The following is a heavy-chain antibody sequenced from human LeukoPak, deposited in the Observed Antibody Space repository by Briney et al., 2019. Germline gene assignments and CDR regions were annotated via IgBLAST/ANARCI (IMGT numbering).Heavy chain of an antibody. Sequence: SETLSLTCTVSGGSISSGDYCWNWIRQPLGEGLEWIGYMSNSGSTYYNPSLKSRVTVSVDTSKNQFSLRLSSVTAADTAVYYCARSAHSSGWYDYWGQGTLVTVSS. CDR1: GGSISSGDYC. V-gene: IGHV4-30-4*08. CDR2: MSNSGST. D-gene: IGHD6-19*01. J-gene: IGHJ4*02. CDR3: ARSAHSSGWYDY.